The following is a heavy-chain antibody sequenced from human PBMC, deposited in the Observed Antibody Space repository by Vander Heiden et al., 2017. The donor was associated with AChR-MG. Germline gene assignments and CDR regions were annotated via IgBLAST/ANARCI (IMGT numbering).Heavy chain of an antibody. Sequence: QVQLQESGPGLVKPSETLSLTCTVSGGSITSSYWTWVRQPPGKGLEWIGFIYYSERMDYNPSLKSRVTMSADTSKNQFSLKVNSVTTADTGVYYCARVDDYGDWTFDSWGQGTLVTVSS. V-gene: IGHV4-59*01. J-gene: IGHJ4*02. CDR2: IYYSERM. D-gene: IGHD4-17*01. CDR3: ARVDDYGDWTFDS. CDR1: GGSITSSY.